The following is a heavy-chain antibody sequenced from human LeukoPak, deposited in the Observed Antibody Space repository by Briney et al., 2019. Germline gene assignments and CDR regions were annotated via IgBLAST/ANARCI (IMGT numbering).Heavy chain of an antibody. D-gene: IGHD3-22*01. J-gene: IGHJ1*01. Sequence: EASVKVSCKASGGTFSSYPISWVRQAPGQGLEWMGGIIPIFGTANYAQKFQGRVTITTDESTSTAYMELSSLRSEDTAVYYCARDSDYYDSSGYYQRGEYFQHWGQGTLATVSS. CDR3: ARDSDYYDSSGYYQRGEYFQH. CDR1: GGTFSSYP. V-gene: IGHV1-69*05. CDR2: IIPIFGTA.